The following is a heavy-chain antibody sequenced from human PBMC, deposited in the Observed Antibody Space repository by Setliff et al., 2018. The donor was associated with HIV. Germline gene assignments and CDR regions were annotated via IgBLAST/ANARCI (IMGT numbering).Heavy chain of an antibody. V-gene: IGHV1-18*01. Sequence: ASVKVSCKASGYPFLNYGISWVRLAPGQGLEWVAWISLYNEYKYYAPHFLGRVTMSTDTSTSTVDLELRGLRADDTAIYYCARTQYTTTWPGNYWGQGTLVTVS. J-gene: IGHJ4*02. CDR1: GYPFLNYG. CDR2: ISLYNEYK. CDR3: ARTQYTTTWPGNY. D-gene: IGHD1-1*01.